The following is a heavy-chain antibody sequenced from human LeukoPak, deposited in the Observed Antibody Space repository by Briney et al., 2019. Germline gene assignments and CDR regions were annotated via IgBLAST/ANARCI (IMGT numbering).Heavy chain of an antibody. D-gene: IGHD2-2*01. J-gene: IGHJ6*02. CDR3: AKARDIVVVPAAMCALDV. CDR2: VSGSGGYT. V-gene: IGHV3-23*01. Sequence: PGGSLRLSCAATGFTFSNYAMNCVRQAPGKGLECVSAVSGSGGYTYYVDSVRGRFTISRDNSKNTLYLQLNSLTAEDTAVYYCAKARDIVVVPAAMCALDVWGQGTTVNVSS. CDR1: GFTFSNYA.